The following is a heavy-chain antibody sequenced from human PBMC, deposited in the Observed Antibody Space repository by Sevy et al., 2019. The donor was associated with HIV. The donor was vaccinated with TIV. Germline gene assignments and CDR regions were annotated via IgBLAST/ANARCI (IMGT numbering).Heavy chain of an antibody. CDR1: GYSFTSHW. CDR2: IYPDDSET. D-gene: IGHD3-22*01. J-gene: IGHJ4*02. Sequence: GESLKISCEGSGYSFTSHWIGWVRHMPGKGLEWMGIIYPDDSETRYSPSFQGQVTFSADKSISTAYLQWSSLKASDTAMYYCATSRSGYFDSNGYYIYWGQGTMVTVSS. CDR3: ATSRSGYFDSNGYYIY. V-gene: IGHV5-51*01.